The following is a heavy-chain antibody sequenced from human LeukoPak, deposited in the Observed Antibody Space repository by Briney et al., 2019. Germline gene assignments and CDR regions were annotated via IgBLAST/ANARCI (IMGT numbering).Heavy chain of an antibody. Sequence: SETLSLTCTVSGGSISISNYYWSWIRQPPGGGLEWIGSISYSGTYYNPSLKSRLTISVDTSKNHFSLNLRSVTAADTAVYYCARRTSNPVGAIDYWGQGTLVTVSS. CDR1: GGSISISNYY. J-gene: IGHJ4*02. CDR2: ISYSGT. CDR3: ARRTSNPVGAIDY. D-gene: IGHD1-26*01. V-gene: IGHV4-39*01.